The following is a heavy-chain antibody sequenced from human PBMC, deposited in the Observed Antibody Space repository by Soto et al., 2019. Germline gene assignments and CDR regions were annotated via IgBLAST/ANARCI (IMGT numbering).Heavy chain of an antibody. Sequence: QVQLVQSGAEVKKPGSSVKVSCKASGGTFSSYTISWVRQAPGQGLEWMGRIIPILGIANYAQKFQGRVTITADKSTSTAYMELSSLRSEDTAVYYCASGDVVVPAASLLYYYYYYMDVWGKGTTVTVSS. CDR2: IIPILGIA. J-gene: IGHJ6*03. V-gene: IGHV1-69*02. CDR1: GGTFSSYT. D-gene: IGHD2-2*01. CDR3: ASGDVVVPAASLLYYYYYYMDV.